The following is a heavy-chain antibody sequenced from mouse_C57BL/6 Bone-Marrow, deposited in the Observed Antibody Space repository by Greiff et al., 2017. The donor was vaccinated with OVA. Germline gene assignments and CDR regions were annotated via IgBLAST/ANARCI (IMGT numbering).Heavy chain of an antibody. Sequence: VQLQQSGPVLVKPGASVKMSCKASGYTFTDYYMNWVKQSHGKSLEWIGVINPYNGGTSYNQKFKGKATLTVDKSSSTAYMELHSLTSEDSAVYYCARDYYYGSSYYAIDYWGQGTSVTVSS. CDR1: GYTFTDYY. D-gene: IGHD1-1*01. CDR3: ARDYYYGSSYYAIDY. J-gene: IGHJ4*01. CDR2: INPYNGGT. V-gene: IGHV1-19*01.